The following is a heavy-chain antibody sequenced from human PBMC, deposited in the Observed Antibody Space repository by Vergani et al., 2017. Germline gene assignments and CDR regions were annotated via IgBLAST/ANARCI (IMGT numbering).Heavy chain of an antibody. CDR3: ARDSVYTGDY. Sequence: QVQLVQSGAEVKKPGASVKVSCKASGYTFTNYYMHWVRQAPGQGLEWMGIINPSGGSTRYAQKFQGRVTMTRDTSTSTVYMELSSLRSEDTAMYYCARDSVYTGDYWGQGTLVTVSS. J-gene: IGHJ4*02. CDR2: INPSGGST. CDR1: GYTFTNYY. D-gene: IGHD2-2*02. V-gene: IGHV1-46*01.